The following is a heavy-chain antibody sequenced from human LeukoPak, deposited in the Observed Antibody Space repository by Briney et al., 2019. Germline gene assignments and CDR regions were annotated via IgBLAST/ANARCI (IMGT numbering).Heavy chain of an antibody. Sequence: GASVKVSCKASGYTFTGYYMHWVRQAPGQGLEWMGWISAYNGNTNYAQKLQGRVTMTTDTSTSTAYMELRSLRSDDTAVYYCARDAPETRSLGELSPDYWGQGTLVTVSS. CDR1: GYTFTGYY. CDR2: ISAYNGNT. CDR3: ARDAPETRSLGELSPDY. J-gene: IGHJ4*02. V-gene: IGHV1-18*04. D-gene: IGHD3-16*02.